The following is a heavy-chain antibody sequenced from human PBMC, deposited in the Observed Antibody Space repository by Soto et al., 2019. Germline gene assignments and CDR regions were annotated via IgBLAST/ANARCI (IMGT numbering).Heavy chain of an antibody. D-gene: IGHD6-13*01. V-gene: IGHV1-8*01. CDR3: ARGVSLPYSSSWYPFYYMDV. J-gene: IGHJ6*03. CDR1: GYTFTSYD. Sequence: ASVKVSCKASGYTFTSYDINWVRQATGQGLEWLGWMNPNSGNTGYAQKFQGRVTMTRNTSISTAYMELSSLRSEDTAVYYFARGVSLPYSSSWYPFYYMDVWGKGTTVTVSS. CDR2: MNPNSGNT.